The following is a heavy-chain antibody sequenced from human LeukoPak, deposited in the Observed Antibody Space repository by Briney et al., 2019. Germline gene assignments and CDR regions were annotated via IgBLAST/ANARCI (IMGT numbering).Heavy chain of an antibody. V-gene: IGHV4-30-2*01. D-gene: IGHD5-18*01. CDR3: ASGGYSYGFDY. CDR1: GGSISSGGYS. J-gene: IGHJ4*02. CDR2: IYHNGNT. Sequence: ESSETLSLTCAVSGGSISSGGYSWSWIWQPPGKGLEWIGYIYHNGNTYYSPSLKSRVTISVDRSKNQLSLKLSSVTAADTAMYYCASGGYSYGFDYWGQGTLVTVSS.